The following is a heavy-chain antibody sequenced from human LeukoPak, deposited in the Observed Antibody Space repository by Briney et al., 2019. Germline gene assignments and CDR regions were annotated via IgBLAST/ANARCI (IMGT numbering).Heavy chain of an antibody. Sequence: GASLQISCKGLGYSFSSYWNAWVRQRPGKGLEWMGIIYPGGSETRYDPSFQGQVTISADSSTSTAYLQWSSLRASDTAMYYCARASRDGYNQDFDYWGQGTLVTVSS. CDR3: ARASRDGYNQDFDY. CDR1: GYSFSSYW. CDR2: IYPGGSET. V-gene: IGHV5-51*01. D-gene: IGHD5-24*01. J-gene: IGHJ4*02.